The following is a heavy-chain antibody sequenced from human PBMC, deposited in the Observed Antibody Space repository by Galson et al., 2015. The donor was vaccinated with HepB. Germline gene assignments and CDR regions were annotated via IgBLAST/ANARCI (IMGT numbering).Heavy chain of an antibody. Sequence: SLRLSCAASGFTFSSYWMHWVRQAPGKGLVWVSRINSDGSSTSYADSVKGRFTISRDNAKNTLYLQMNSLRAEDTAVYYCARYEHDDSSGSDYYYYYGMDVWGQGTTVTVSS. CDR2: INSDGSST. CDR3: ARYEHDDSSGSDYYYYYGMDV. CDR1: GFTFSSYW. V-gene: IGHV3-74*01. J-gene: IGHJ6*02. D-gene: IGHD3-22*01.